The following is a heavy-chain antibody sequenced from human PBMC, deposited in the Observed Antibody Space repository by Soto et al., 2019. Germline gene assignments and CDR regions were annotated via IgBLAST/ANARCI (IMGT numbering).Heavy chain of an antibody. D-gene: IGHD3-10*01. V-gene: IGHV3-33*01. CDR3: ARDRSAAQTYYYYGMDV. Sequence: PGGSLRLSCAASGFTFSSYFMHWVRQAPGKGLEWVAVIWYDGSNKYYADSVKGRFTISRDNSKNTLYLQMNSLRAEDTAVYYCARDRSAAQTYYYYGMDVWGQGTTVTVSS. CDR1: GFTFSSYF. J-gene: IGHJ6*02. CDR2: IWYDGSNK.